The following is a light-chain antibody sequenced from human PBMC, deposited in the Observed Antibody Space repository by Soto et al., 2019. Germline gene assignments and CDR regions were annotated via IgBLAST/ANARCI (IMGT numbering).Light chain of an antibody. Sequence: DIQMTQSPSSLSASVGDRVTITCRASQSISSYLNWYQQKPGKAPKLLIYAASSLQSGVPSRFYGSGSGTDFTLTISSLQPEDFATNDCQQSYSTPTFGQGTKLEIK. V-gene: IGKV1-39*01. CDR2: AAS. CDR1: QSISSY. J-gene: IGKJ2*01. CDR3: QQSYSTPT.